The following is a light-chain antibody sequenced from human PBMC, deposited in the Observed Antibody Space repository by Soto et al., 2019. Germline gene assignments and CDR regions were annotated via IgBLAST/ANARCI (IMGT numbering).Light chain of an antibody. J-gene: IGLJ3*02. CDR3: CSYAGSRTWV. CDR2: DVT. CDR1: SSDVGGYNF. Sequence: HSVLTQPASVSGSPGQSITISCTGTSSDVGGYNFVSWYQQHPGKAPKLMIYDVTKRPSEVSNRFSGSKSGNTASLTISGLQAEDEADYYCCSYAGSRTWVFGGGTKLTVL. V-gene: IGLV2-23*02.